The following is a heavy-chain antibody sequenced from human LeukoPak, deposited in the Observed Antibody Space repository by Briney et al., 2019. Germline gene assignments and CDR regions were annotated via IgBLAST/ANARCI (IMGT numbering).Heavy chain of an antibody. D-gene: IGHD7-27*01. CDR2: IYYTGT. J-gene: IGHJ4*02. CDR1: GGSVTDYY. Sequence: PSETLSLTCTVSGGSVTDYYWSWIRQSPGKGLEWMGYIYYTGTSYNPSLKSRVTISADTSKNQFSLKLISVTAADTAVYYCASRKLGNDYWGQGTLVTVSS. CDR3: ASRKLGNDY. V-gene: IGHV4-59*02.